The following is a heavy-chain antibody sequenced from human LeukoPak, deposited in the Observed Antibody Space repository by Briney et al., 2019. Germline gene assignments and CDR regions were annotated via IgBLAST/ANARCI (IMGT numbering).Heavy chain of an antibody. V-gene: IGHV1-69*13. D-gene: IGHD4-17*01. Sequence: GASVKVSCKASGGTFSSYAISWVRQAPGQGLEWMGGIIPIFGTANYAQKFQGRVTITAEEYTSPAYMELSSLRSEDTAVYYCAGSTVTRLAEYFQHWGQGTLVTVSS. J-gene: IGHJ1*01. CDR1: GGTFSSYA. CDR3: AGSTVTRLAEYFQH. CDR2: IIPIFGTA.